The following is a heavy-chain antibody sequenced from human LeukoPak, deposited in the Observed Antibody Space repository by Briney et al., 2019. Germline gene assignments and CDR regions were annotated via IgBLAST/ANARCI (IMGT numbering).Heavy chain of an antibody. V-gene: IGHV4-59*01. D-gene: IGHD7-27*01. Sequence: SETLSLTCTVSGVSISTYYWSWIRQPPGKGLEWIGYIYYSGSTNYNPSLKSRVTMSLDMSKNQFSLRLRSVTAADTAVYYCASRKLGNDYWGQGTLVTVSS. J-gene: IGHJ4*02. CDR2: IYYSGST. CDR1: GVSISTYY. CDR3: ASRKLGNDY.